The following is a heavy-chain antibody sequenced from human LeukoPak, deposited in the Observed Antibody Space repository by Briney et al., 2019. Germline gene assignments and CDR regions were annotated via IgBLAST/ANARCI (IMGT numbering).Heavy chain of an antibody. CDR3: ARGRGMAYDSSLMYYFDY. J-gene: IGHJ4*02. CDR1: GGSISTYY. D-gene: IGHD3-22*01. CDR2: VYYSGIT. Sequence: SETLSLTCSVSGGSISTYYWSWIRQPPGKGLEWIGYVYYSGITNYNPSLKSRVTISVDRSKNQFSLKLSSVTAADTAVYYCARGRGMAYDSSLMYYFDYWGQGTLVTVSS. V-gene: IGHV4-59*08.